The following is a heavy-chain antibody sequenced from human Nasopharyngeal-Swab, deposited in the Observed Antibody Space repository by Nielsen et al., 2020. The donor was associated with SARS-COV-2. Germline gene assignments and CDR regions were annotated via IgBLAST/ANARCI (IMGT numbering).Heavy chain of an antibody. CDR1: GYIFTSYD. J-gene: IGHJ4*02. CDR2: MNPNSGNT. CDR3: ARAEKSGFDY. V-gene: IGHV1-8*01. Sequence: GESLKISCKASGYIFTSYDINWVRQATGQGLEWMGWMNPNSGNTGYAQKFQGRVTMTRNTSISTAYMELSSLRSDDTAVYYCARAEKSGFDYWGQGTLVTVSS. D-gene: IGHD3-3*01.